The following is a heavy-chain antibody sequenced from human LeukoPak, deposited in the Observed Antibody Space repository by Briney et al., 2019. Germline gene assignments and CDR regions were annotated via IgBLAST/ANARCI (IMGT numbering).Heavy chain of an antibody. V-gene: IGHV3-21*01. CDR1: GFTFSSYS. D-gene: IGHD4-17*01. Sequence: GGSLGLSCAASGFTFSSYSMSWVRQAPGKGLEWVSSISSSSSYIYYADSVKGRFTISRDNAKNSLYLQMNSLRAEDTAVYYCARDAVGGVTTVTPWGQGTLVTVSS. J-gene: IGHJ5*02. CDR2: ISSSSSYI. CDR3: ARDAVGGVTTVTP.